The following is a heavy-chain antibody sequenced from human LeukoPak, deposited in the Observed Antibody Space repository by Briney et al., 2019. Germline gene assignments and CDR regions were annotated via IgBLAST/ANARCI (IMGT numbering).Heavy chain of an antibody. CDR1: GGSISSYY. CDR3: AREPRRGSFDY. V-gene: IGHV4-59*12. CDR2: IYYSGST. D-gene: IGHD3-10*01. J-gene: IGHJ4*02. Sequence: PSETLSLTCTVSGGSISSYYWSWVRQPPGKGLEWIGYIYYSGSTNYNPSLKSRVTISVDTSKNQFSLKLSSVTAADTAVYYCAREPRRGSFDYWGQGTLVTVSS.